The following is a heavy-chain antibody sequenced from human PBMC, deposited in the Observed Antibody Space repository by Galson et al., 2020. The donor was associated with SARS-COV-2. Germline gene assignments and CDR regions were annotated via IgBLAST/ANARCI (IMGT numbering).Heavy chain of an antibody. V-gene: IGHV1-8*01. CDR2: INPNSGNT. Sequence: ASVKVSCQASGYTFTSYDINRVRQATGQGLEWMGWINPNSGNTGYKQNFQGRVTMTRDTSTSTAYMELSSLRSEDTAVYYCVRGGPYCRSSSFYLNWGQGTPVTVSS. CDR1: GYTFTSYD. CDR3: VRGGPYCRSSSFYLN. J-gene: IGHJ4*02. D-gene: IGHD2-2*01.